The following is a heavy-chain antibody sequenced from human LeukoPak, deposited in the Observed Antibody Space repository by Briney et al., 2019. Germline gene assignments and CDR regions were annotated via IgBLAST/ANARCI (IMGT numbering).Heavy chain of an antibody. V-gene: IGHV3-74*01. J-gene: IGHJ4*02. Sequence: RGSLRLSCVASGFTFSTYTMSWVRQAPRKGLVWVSRINSDGGSTTYADSVKGRFTISRDNAKNTLYLQMNSLRVEDTAVYYCARDGKGRNRIGYYFDYWGQGTLVTVSS. CDR1: GFTFSTYT. D-gene: IGHD3-10*01. CDR2: INSDGGST. CDR3: ARDGKGRNRIGYYFDY.